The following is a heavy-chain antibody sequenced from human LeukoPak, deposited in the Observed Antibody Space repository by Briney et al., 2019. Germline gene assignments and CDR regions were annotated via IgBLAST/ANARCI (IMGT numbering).Heavy chain of an antibody. CDR1: GFTFSSYW. CDR3: ARAGSFSSSYGISWDY. D-gene: IGHD2-15*01. CDR2: IKQDGSEK. V-gene: IGHV3-7*01. Sequence: SGGSLRLSCAASGFTFSSYWMSWVRQAPGKGLEWVANIKQDGSEKYYVDSVKGRFTISRDNAKNSLFLQMNSLRAEDTAVYYCARAGSFSSSYGISWDYWGQGALVAVSS. J-gene: IGHJ4*02.